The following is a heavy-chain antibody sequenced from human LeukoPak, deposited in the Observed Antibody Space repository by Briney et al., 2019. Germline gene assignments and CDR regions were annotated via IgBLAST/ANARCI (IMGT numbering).Heavy chain of an antibody. CDR1: GFTFSSYS. D-gene: IGHD3-10*01. J-gene: IGHJ5*02. CDR2: ISSSSSYI. Sequence: GGSLRLSCAASGFTFSSYSMNWVRQAPGKGLEWVSSISSSSSYIYYADSVKGRFTISRDNAKNSLYLHMNSLRAEDTAVYCCARDYYGSGSHPSPNWFDPWGQGTLVTVSS. V-gene: IGHV3-21*01. CDR3: ARDYYGSGSHPSPNWFDP.